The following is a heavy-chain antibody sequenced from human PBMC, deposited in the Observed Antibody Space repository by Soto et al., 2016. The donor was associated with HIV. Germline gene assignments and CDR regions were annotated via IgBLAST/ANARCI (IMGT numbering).Heavy chain of an antibody. Sequence: QVQLVQSGAEVKKPGSSVKVSCKTSGGTFSSYTISWVRQAPGQGLEWMGGIIPILGTANYAQKFQGRVTITADESTSTAYMELSSLRSEDTAVYYCATFLIVGATPDAFDIWGPRDKWSPSLQ. J-gene: IGHJ3*02. CDR1: GGTFSSYT. CDR2: IIPILGTA. D-gene: IGHD1-26*01. V-gene: IGHV1-69*12. CDR3: ATFLIVGATPDAFDI.